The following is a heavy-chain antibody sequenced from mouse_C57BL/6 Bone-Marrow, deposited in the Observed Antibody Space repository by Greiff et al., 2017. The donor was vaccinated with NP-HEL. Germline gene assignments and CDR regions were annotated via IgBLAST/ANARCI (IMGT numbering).Heavy chain of an antibody. Sequence: EVNVVESGGGLVQSGRSLRLSCATSGFTFSDFYMEWVRQAPGTGLEWIAASRNKANDYTTEYSASVKGRFIVSRDTSQSILYLQMNALRAEDTAIYYCARYYGLRHYYAMDYWGQGTSVTVPS. CDR3: ARYYGLRHYYAMDY. D-gene: IGHD1-1*02. CDR2: SRNKANDYTT. V-gene: IGHV7-1*01. J-gene: IGHJ4*01. CDR1: GFTFSDFY.